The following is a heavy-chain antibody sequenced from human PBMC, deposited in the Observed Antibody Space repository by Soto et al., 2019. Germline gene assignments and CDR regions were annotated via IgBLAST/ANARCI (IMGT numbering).Heavy chain of an antibody. J-gene: IGHJ5*02. CDR2: IWYDGSNK. V-gene: IGHV3-33*01. CDR3: AAAYDFWSGLGSWFDP. Sequence: QVQLVESGGGVVQPGRSLRLSCAASGFTFSSYGMHWVRQAPGKGLEWVAVIWYDGSNKYYADSVKGRFTISRDNSKNTLYLQMNSLRAEDTAVYYCAAAYDFWSGLGSWFDPWGQGTLVTVSS. D-gene: IGHD3-3*01. CDR1: GFTFSSYG.